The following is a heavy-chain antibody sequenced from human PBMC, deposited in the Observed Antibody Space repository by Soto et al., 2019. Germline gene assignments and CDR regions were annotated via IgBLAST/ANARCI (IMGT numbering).Heavy chain of an antibody. CDR3: ADILGYCSGGSCFFDY. D-gene: IGHD2-15*01. V-gene: IGHV3-23*01. CDR2: ISGSGGST. CDR1: GFTFSSYA. Sequence: GVLRLSCAASGFTFSSYAMSWVRQAPGKGLEWVSAISGSGGSTYYADSVKGRFTISRDNSKNTLYLQMNSLRAEDTAVYYCADILGYCSGGSCFFDYWGQGTLVTVSS. J-gene: IGHJ4*02.